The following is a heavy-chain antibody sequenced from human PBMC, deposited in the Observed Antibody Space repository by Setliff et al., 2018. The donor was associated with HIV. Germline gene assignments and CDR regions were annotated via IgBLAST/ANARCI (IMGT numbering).Heavy chain of an antibody. Sequence: LSLTCAASGFTFTNYYMSWVRQAPGKGLEWVANIRRDGNEKYYVDSVKGRFTISRDNAKNSLYLQMNSLRAEDTAVYYCARDISLGILYTTPDYWGQGTLVTVSS. V-gene: IGHV3-7*03. CDR1: GFTFTNYY. CDR3: ARDISLGILYTTPDY. J-gene: IGHJ4*02. D-gene: IGHD2-15*01. CDR2: IRRDGNEK.